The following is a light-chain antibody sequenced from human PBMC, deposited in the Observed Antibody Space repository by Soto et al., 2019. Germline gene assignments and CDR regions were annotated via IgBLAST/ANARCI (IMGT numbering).Light chain of an antibody. CDR2: GAS. Sequence: EIVLTQSPGTLSLSPGERATLSCRASQSVSSSYLAWYQQKPGQAPRLLIYGASSRATGIPDRFSGSGSGTDFTLTISRLEPEGFAVYYCQQYGSSPSLTFGGGNKVEIK. CDR3: QQYGSSPSLT. V-gene: IGKV3-20*01. J-gene: IGKJ4*01. CDR1: QSVSSSY.